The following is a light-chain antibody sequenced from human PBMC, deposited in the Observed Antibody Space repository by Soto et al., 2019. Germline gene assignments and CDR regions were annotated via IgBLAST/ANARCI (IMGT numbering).Light chain of an antibody. J-gene: IGKJ1*01. Sequence: EIVLTQSPAPLSLSPGERATLSCMXSQSVSSSYLAWYQQKPGQAPRLLIYGASSRATGIPDRFSGSWSGTDCTLTISRLEPEDVAVYYCQQYGSSLWTLGQGTKVDIK. CDR3: QQYGSSLWT. CDR1: QSVSSSY. V-gene: IGKV3-20*01. CDR2: GAS.